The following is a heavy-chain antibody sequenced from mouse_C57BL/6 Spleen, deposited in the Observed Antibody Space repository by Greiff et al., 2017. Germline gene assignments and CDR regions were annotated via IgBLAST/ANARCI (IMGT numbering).Heavy chain of an antibody. J-gene: IGHJ3*01. CDR3: ARSSYGSSDRFAY. CDR2: IDPSDSYT. D-gene: IGHD1-1*01. CDR1: GYTFSSYW. V-gene: IGHV1-69*01. Sequence: QVQLQQPGAELVMPGASVMLSCRASGYTFSSYWMHWVKQRPGQGLEWIGEIDPSDSYTNYNQKFKGTSTFTVAKSSSTAYMQLSSLTSEDSAVYYCARSSYGSSDRFAYWGQGTLVTVSA.